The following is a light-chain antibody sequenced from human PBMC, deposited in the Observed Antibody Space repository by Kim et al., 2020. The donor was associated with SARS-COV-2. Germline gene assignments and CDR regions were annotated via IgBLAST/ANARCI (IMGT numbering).Light chain of an antibody. CDR3: RSHTSDIVYYV. Sequence: QSITIACTGSNDDFTDSTFVSWYQHHPGKAPKLIIVDVDKRPSGVSSRFSGSKSGNTASLAISGLQPEDEADYYCRSHTSDIVYYVFGPGTKVTVL. CDR1: NDDFTDSTF. CDR2: DVD. V-gene: IGLV2-14*03. J-gene: IGLJ1*01.